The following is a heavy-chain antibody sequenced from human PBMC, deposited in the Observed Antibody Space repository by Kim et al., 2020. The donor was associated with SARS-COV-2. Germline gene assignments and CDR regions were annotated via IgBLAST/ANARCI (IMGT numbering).Heavy chain of an antibody. CDR1: DGSIGSFY. D-gene: IGHD3-10*01. CDR3: ARGSTIIPFEY. CDR2: IYYSGST. Sequence: SETLSLTCTISDGSIGSFYWSWIRQPPGKGLEWIGYIYYSGSTNYNPSFKSRVTISVDTSKNEFSLKLTSATAADTAVYYCARGSTIIPFEYWGQGALVTVSS. V-gene: IGHV4-59*13. J-gene: IGHJ4*02.